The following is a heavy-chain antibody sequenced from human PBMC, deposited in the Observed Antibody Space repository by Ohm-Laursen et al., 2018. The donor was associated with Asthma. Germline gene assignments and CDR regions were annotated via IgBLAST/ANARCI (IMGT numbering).Heavy chain of an antibody. J-gene: IGHJ5*02. CDR3: ARISDDYGDYSISYNWFDP. Sequence: SVKVSCKVSGYTFTDYGISWVRQAPGQGLEWMGGIIPIFGTANYAQKFQGRVTITADESTSTAYMELSSLRSEDTAVYYCARISDDYGDYSISYNWFDPWGQGTLVTVSS. V-gene: IGHV1-69*13. CDR2: IIPIFGTA. D-gene: IGHD4-17*01. CDR1: GYTFTDYG.